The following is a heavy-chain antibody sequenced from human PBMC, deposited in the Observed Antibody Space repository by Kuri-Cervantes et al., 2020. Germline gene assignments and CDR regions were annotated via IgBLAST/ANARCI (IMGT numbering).Heavy chain of an antibody. CDR1: GGSISSYY. V-gene: IGHV4-59*01. CDR2: IYYSGST. D-gene: IGHD5-18*01. J-gene: IGHJ4*02. Sequence: GSLRLSCTVSGGSISSYYWSWIRQPPGKGLEWIGYIYYSGSTNYNPSLKSRVTISVDTSKNQFSLKLSSVTAADTAVYYCARARIQLWSRYFDYWGQGTLVTVSS. CDR3: ARARIQLWSRYFDY.